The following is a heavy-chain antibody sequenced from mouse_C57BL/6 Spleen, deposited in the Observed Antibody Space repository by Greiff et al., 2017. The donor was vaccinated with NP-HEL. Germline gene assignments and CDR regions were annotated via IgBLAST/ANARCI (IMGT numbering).Heavy chain of an antibody. Sequence: VQVVESGPGLVQPSQSLSITCTVSGFSLTSYGVHWVRQSPGKGLEWLGVIWSGGSTDYNAAFISRLSISKDNSKSQVFFKMNSLQADDTAIYYCARNQHSNYVRGVFDYWGQGTTLTVSS. CDR3: ARNQHSNYVRGVFDY. D-gene: IGHD2-5*01. J-gene: IGHJ2*01. CDR2: IWSGGST. V-gene: IGHV2-2*01. CDR1: GFSLTSYG.